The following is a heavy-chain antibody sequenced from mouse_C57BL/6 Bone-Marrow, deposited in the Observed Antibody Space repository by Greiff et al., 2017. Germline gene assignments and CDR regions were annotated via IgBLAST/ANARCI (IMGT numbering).Heavy chain of an antibody. V-gene: IGHV1-69*01. J-gene: IGHJ3*01. CDR3: AREGGDSSGYPAWFAY. D-gene: IGHD3-2*02. CDR2: IDPSDSYT. Sequence: QVQLRQPGAELVMPGASVKLSCKASGYTFTSYWMHWVKQRPGQGLEWIGEIDPSDSYTNYNQKFKGKSTLTVDKSSRTAYMQLSSLTSEDSAVYYCAREGGDSSGYPAWFAYWGQGTLVTVSA. CDR1: GYTFTSYW.